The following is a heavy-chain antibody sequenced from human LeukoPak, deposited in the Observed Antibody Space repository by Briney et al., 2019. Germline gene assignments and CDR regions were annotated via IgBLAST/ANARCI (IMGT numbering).Heavy chain of an antibody. J-gene: IGHJ6*03. CDR3: ARIYYYYYYMDV. CDR1: GGSISSSSYY. V-gene: IGHV4-39*01. CDR2: IYYRGST. Sequence: SETLSLTCTVSGGSISSSSYYWGWIRQPPGKELELIGSIYYRGSTYYNPSLKSRITMSVDTSKNQFSLKLSSVTAADTAVYYCARIYYYYYYMDVWGNGTTVTISS.